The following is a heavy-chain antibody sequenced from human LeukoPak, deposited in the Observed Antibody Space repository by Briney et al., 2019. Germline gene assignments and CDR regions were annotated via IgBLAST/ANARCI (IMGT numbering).Heavy chain of an antibody. CDR3: TRDLTYYDYVWGVIFDY. V-gene: IGHV3-49*03. D-gene: IGHD3-16*01. CDR2: IRSKAYGGTT. CDR1: GFTFGDYA. Sequence: PGGSLRLSCTASGFTFGDYAMSWFRQAPGKGLEWVGFIRSKAYGGTTEYAASVKGRFTISRDDSKSIAYLQMNSLKTEDTAVYYCTRDLTYYDYVWGVIFDYWGQGTLVTVSS. J-gene: IGHJ4*02.